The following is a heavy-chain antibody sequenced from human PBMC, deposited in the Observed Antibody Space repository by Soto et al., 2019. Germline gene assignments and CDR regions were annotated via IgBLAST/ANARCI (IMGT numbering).Heavy chain of an antibody. CDR1: GFTFSSYG. V-gene: IGHV3-30*03. Sequence: SLRLSCAASGFTFSSYGMHWVRQAPGKGLEWVAVISYDGSKEYYADSVKGRFTISRDNSKNTLYLQMNSLRAEDTAVYYCATDKGPVDYYYGMDVWGQGTTVAVPS. CDR3: ATDKGPVDYYYGMDV. CDR2: ISYDGSKE. J-gene: IGHJ6*02.